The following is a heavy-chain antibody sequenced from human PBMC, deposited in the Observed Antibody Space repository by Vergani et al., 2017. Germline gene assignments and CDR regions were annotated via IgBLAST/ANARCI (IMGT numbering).Heavy chain of an antibody. J-gene: IGHJ4*02. CDR3: AKHFRGWGIDY. V-gene: IGHV3-30*02. D-gene: IGHD3-16*01. Sequence: VQLVESGGGLEQPGRSLRLSCATSGFTLSNYDMQWTRQGPGKGLEFVAFIQFDGSNQYYADSVKGRFTLSRDFSKNTLYLQMNSLRTDDTATYYCAKHFRGWGIDYWGQGTQVIVSS. CDR1: GFTLSNYD. CDR2: IQFDGSNQ.